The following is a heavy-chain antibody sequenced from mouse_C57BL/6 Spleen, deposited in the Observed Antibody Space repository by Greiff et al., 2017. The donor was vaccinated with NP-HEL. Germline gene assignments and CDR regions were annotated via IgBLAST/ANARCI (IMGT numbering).Heavy chain of an antibody. CDR3: ASDYGSSHGYFDV. J-gene: IGHJ1*03. D-gene: IGHD1-1*01. CDR2: IYPGSGNP. V-gene: IGHV1-84*01. Sequence: QVQLQQSGPELVKPGASVKISCQASGYTFTDYYINWVKQRPGQGLEWIGWIYPGSGNPKSHEKFKGKATLTVDTSASTADMQLSSLTSEDSAVYFCASDYGSSHGYFDVWGTGTTVTVSS. CDR1: GYTFTDYY.